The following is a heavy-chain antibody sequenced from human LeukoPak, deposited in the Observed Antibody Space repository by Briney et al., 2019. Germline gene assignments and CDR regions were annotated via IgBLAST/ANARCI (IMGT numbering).Heavy chain of an antibody. CDR3: ARDVGATRFDY. D-gene: IGHD1-26*01. J-gene: IGHJ4*02. CDR2: IIPIFGTA. CDR1: GGTFSSYA. V-gene: IGHV1-69*05. Sequence: VASVKVSCKASGGTFSSYAISWVRQAPGQGLEWMGTIIPIFGTANYAQKFQGRVTITTDESTSTAYMELSSLRSEDTAVYYCARDVGATRFDYWGQGTLVTVSS.